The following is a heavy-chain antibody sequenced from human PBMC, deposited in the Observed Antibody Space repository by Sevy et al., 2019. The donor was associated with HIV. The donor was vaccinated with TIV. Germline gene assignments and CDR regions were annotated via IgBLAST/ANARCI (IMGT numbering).Heavy chain of an antibody. CDR1: GFSFSIYW. CDR3: GREGVGGYSYSLDF. V-gene: IGHV3-7*01. J-gene: IGHJ4*02. Sequence: GGSLRLSCAASGFSFSIYWMTWVRQAPGKGLEWVATMNQDGNEKYYVDSVKGRFTISRDNAQNSLYLQMNSLRAEDRAVCYCGREGVGGYSYSLDFWGQGTLVTVSS. D-gene: IGHD5-18*01. CDR2: MNQDGNEK.